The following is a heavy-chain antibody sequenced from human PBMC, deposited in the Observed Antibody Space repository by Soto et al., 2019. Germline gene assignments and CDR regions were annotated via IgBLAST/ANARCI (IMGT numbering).Heavy chain of an antibody. Sequence: SLKVSCKASGGTFSSYASSWVRQAPGQGLEWMGGIIPIFGTANYAQKFQGRVTITADESTSTAYMELSSLRSEDTAVYYCARGDRSWYPYYYYGMDVWGQGTTVTVSS. J-gene: IGHJ6*02. CDR2: IIPIFGTA. D-gene: IGHD6-13*01. CDR3: ARGDRSWYPYYYYGMDV. V-gene: IGHV1-69*13. CDR1: GGTFSSYA.